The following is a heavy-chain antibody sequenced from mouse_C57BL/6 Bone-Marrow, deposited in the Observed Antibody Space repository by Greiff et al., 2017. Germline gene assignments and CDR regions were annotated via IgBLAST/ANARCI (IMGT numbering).Heavy chain of an antibody. Sequence: QVQLQQPGAELVMPGASVKLSCKASGYTFTSYWMHWVKQRPGQGLEWIGEIDPSGSYTNYNQKFKGKSTLTVDKSSSTAYMQLSSLTSEDSAVYYCAAYDYDAYWGQGTLVTVSA. CDR2: IDPSGSYT. CDR3: AAYDYDAY. V-gene: IGHV1-69*01. J-gene: IGHJ3*01. CDR1: GYTFTSYW. D-gene: IGHD2-4*01.